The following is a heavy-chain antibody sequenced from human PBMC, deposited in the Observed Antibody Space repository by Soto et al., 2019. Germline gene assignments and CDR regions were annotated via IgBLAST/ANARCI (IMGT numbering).Heavy chain of an antibody. J-gene: IGHJ4*02. V-gene: IGHV4-4*02. Sequence: QVQLQESGPGLVEPSETLSLTCAVSGTSISTGNWWSWVRQPPGKGLEWIGEIHHTGRTTYNPSLKGRVTMSADKSKNPLSLKLTSVTATDTAIYYCARNGAYSMDYWGQGILVAVSS. CDR2: IHHTGRT. D-gene: IGHD5-18*01. CDR1: GTSISTGNW. CDR3: ARNGAYSMDY.